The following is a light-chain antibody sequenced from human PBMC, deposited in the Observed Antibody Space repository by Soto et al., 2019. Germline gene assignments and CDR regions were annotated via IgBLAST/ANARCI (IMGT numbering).Light chain of an antibody. CDR1: QSVLYSSNNKNY. J-gene: IGKJ4*01. CDR3: QQYYSTPLT. Sequence: DIVMTQSPDSLAVSLGERATINCKSSQSVLYSSNNKNYLAWYQQKPGQPPKLLIYWASTRESGVPDRFSGSGSGTDFTLTISSLQADAVAVYYCQQYYSTPLTFGGGTKVEIK. CDR2: WAS. V-gene: IGKV4-1*01.